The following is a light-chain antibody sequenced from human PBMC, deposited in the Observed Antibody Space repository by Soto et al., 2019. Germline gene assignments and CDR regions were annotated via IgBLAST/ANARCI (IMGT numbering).Light chain of an antibody. J-gene: IGKJ4*01. CDR1: QSVSSN. CDR2: GAS. Sequence: EIVMTQSPATLSVSPGERATLSCRASQSVSSNLAWYQQKPGQAPRLLIYGASTRATGIPARFSGSGSGTXXXXXXXSLQSEDFAVYYCQQYNNWPLFGGGTKVEIK. V-gene: IGKV3-15*01. CDR3: QQYNNWPL.